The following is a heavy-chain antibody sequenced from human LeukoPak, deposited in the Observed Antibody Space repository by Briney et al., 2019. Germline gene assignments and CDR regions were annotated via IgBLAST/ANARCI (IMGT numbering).Heavy chain of an antibody. J-gene: IGHJ4*02. CDR1: GGSISSYY. V-gene: IGHV4-59*01. Sequence: PSETLSLTCTVSGGSISSYYWSWIRQPPGKGLEWIGYIYYSGSTNYNPSLKSRVTISVDTSKNQFSLKLSSVTAADTAVYYRARVAVLSTFDYWGQGTLVTVSS. D-gene: IGHD5/OR15-5a*01. CDR2: IYYSGST. CDR3: ARVAVLSTFDY.